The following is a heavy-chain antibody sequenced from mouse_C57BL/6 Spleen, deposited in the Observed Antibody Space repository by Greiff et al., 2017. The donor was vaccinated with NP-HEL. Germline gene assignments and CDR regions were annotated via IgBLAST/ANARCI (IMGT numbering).Heavy chain of an antibody. J-gene: IGHJ2*01. CDR1: GFTFSSYA. CDR3: ARGYHDY. CDR2: ISDGGSYT. D-gene: IGHD2-14*01. V-gene: IGHV5-4*03. Sequence: EVKLVESGGGLVKPGGSLKLSCAASGFTFSSYAMSWVRQTPEKRLEWVATISDGGSYTYYPDNVKGRFTISRDNAKNNLYLQMSHLKSEDTAMYYCARGYHDYWGQGTTLTVSS.